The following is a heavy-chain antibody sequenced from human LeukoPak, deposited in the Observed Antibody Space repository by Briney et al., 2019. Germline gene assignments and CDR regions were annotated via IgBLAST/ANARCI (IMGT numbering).Heavy chain of an antibody. CDR1: GFTFSNFG. Sequence: GGTLRLSCAASGFTFSNFGMTWVRQAPGKGLEWVAFIRYDGSNKYYADSVKGRFTISRDNSKNTLYLQMNSPRAEDTAVYYCAKAFYSSKPDCVDYWGQGTLVTVSS. CDR3: AKAFYSSKPDCVDY. V-gene: IGHV3-30*02. CDR2: IRYDGSNK. J-gene: IGHJ4*02. D-gene: IGHD6-13*01.